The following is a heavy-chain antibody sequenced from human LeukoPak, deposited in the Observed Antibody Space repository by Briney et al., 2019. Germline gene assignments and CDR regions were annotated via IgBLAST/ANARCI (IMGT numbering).Heavy chain of an antibody. D-gene: IGHD3-22*01. CDR2: IQYDGSKK. CDR1: GFTFSSYA. J-gene: IGHJ4*02. CDR3: AKHKKAYFDSVGSYCFDY. V-gene: IGHV3-30*02. Sequence: GGSLRLSCAASGFTFSSYAMHWVRQAPGKGLEWVTFIQYDGSKKYYADSVKGRFTISRDNSKNTLFLQMNSLTAEDTAVYYCAKHKKAYFDSVGSYCFDYWGQGTLVTVSS.